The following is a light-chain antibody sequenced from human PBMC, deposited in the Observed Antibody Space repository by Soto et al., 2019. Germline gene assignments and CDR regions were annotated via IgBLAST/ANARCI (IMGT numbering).Light chain of an antibody. J-gene: IGKJ2*01. CDR1: QSVDTY. CDR3: QERSNWPPRYT. V-gene: IGKV3-11*01. Sequence: PGEIVTLSCRASQSVDTYLAWYQQKTGQAPRLLIYDASNRATGIPARFSGSGSGTDFTLTISSLEPEDFALYYCQERSNWPPRYTFGQGTRLEIK. CDR2: DAS.